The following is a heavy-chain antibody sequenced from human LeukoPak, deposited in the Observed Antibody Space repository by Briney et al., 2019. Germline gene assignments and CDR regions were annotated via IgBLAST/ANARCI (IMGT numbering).Heavy chain of an antibody. CDR3: ARLGYCSSTNCYPPADY. J-gene: IGHJ4*02. Sequence: ASVKVSCKASGYTFTSYAMNWVRQAPGQGLEWMGWINTNTGNPTYAQGFIGRFVFSLDTSVSTAYLQISSLKASDTAMYYCARLGYCSSTNCYPPADYWGQGTLVTVSS. V-gene: IGHV7-4-1*02. D-gene: IGHD2-2*01. CDR1: GYTFTSYA. CDR2: INTNTGNP.